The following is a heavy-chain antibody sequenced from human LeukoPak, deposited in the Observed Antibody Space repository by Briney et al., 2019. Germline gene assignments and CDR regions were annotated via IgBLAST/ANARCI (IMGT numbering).Heavy chain of an antibody. V-gene: IGHV4-59*12. J-gene: IGHJ5*02. CDR1: GGSISSYY. Sequence: SETLSLTCTVSGGSISSYYWSWIRQPPGKGLEWIGYIYHSGSTYYNPSLKSRVTISVDRSKNQFSLKLSSVTAADTAVYYCTSFTFGHNWFDPWGQGTLVTVSS. D-gene: IGHD2/OR15-2a*01. CDR2: IYHSGST. CDR3: TSFTFGHNWFDP.